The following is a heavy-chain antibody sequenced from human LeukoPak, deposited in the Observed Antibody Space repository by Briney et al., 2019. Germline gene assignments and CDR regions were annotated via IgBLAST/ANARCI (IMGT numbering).Heavy chain of an antibody. CDR2: INPNSGST. CDR3: ARGDYYYDSSGYYFPSY. CDR1: GYTFTGYY. J-gene: IGHJ4*02. Sequence: ASVKVSCKASGYTFTGYYMHWVRQAPGQGLEWMGWINPNSGSTNYAQKFQGRVTMTRDTSISTAYMELSRLRSDDTAGYYWARGDYYYDSSGYYFPSYWGQGTLVTVSS. D-gene: IGHD3-22*01. V-gene: IGHV1-2*02.